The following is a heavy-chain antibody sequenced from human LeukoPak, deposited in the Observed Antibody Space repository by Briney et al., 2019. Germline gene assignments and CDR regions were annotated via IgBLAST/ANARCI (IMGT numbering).Heavy chain of an antibody. CDR1: GYTFTSYG. D-gene: IGHD3-10*01. CDR3: ARGGSLLWFGELPYFDY. J-gene: IGHJ4*02. Sequence: WASVKVSCTASGYTFTSYGISWVRQAPGQGLEWMGWISAYNGNTNYAQKLQGRVTMTTDTSTSTAYMELRSLRSDDTAVYYCARGGSLLWFGELPYFDYWGQGTLVTVSS. V-gene: IGHV1-18*01. CDR2: ISAYNGNT.